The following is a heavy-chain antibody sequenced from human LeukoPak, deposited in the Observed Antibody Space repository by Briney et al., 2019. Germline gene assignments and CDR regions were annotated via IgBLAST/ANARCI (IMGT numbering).Heavy chain of an antibody. V-gene: IGHV1-18*01. D-gene: IGHD3-22*01. Sequence: ASVKVSCKASGYTFTSYGISWVRQAPGQGLEWMGWISAYNGNTSYAQKLQGRVTMTTDTSTSTAYMELRSLRSDDTAVYYCARDPPHCYDSSGYYLYEAFDIWGQGTMVTVSS. CDR3: ARDPPHCYDSSGYYLYEAFDI. CDR2: ISAYNGNT. J-gene: IGHJ3*02. CDR1: GYTFTSYG.